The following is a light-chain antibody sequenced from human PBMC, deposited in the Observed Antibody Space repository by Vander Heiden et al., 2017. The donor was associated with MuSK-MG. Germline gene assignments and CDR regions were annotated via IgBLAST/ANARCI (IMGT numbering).Light chain of an antibody. CDR3: QAWDTNIAV. V-gene: IGLV3-1*01. CDR2: EDN. Sequence: SYEVTQPPSVSVSPGQTATISCSGDKLGDKYVCWYQQKPGQSPVLVIYEDNKRPSGIPERFSGSNSGNTATLTISGTQPLDEADYYCQAWDTNIAVFGGGTKL. CDR1: KLGDKY. J-gene: IGLJ2*01.